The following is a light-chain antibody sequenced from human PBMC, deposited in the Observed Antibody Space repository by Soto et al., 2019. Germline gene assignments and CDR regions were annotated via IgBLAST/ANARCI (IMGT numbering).Light chain of an antibody. Sequence: DIHMTQSPSNLSASVGDRVTITCRASQSISMWLAWYQTKPGAAPKFLMYKASSLESGVPSRFSGSGSGTEFTLTINSLQPDDFATYYCQQYNSVPWTFGQGTTVEI. CDR2: KAS. CDR1: QSISMW. CDR3: QQYNSVPWT. J-gene: IGKJ1*01. V-gene: IGKV1-5*03.